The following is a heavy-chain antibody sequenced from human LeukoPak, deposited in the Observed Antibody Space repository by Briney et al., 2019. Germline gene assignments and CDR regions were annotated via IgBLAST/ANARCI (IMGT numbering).Heavy chain of an antibody. CDR3: VSYSGSYPDAFDI. CDR1: GYTFTGYY. V-gene: IGHV1-2*02. CDR2: INPNSGGT. Sequence: GASVKVSCKASGYTFTGYYMHWVRQAPGQGLEWMGWINPNSGGTNYAQKFQGRVTMTRDTSISTAYMELSRLRSDDTAVYYCVSYSGSYPDAFDIWGQGTMVTVSS. D-gene: IGHD1-26*01. J-gene: IGHJ3*02.